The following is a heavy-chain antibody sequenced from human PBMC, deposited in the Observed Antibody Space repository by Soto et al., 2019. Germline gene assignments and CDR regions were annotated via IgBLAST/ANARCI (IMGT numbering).Heavy chain of an antibody. CDR2: IIPILGIA. Sequence: QVQLVQSGAEVKKPGSSVKVSCKASGGTFSSYTISWVRQAPGQGLEWMGRIIPILGIANYAQKFQGRVTTTPDKXXSXDXXELSSLRSEDTAVYYCARGDADSRGWSGCASLFDPWGQGTLVTVSS. D-gene: IGHD6-19*01. J-gene: IGHJ5*02. CDR3: ARGDADSRGWSGCASLFDP. V-gene: IGHV1-69*02. CDR1: GGTFSSYT.